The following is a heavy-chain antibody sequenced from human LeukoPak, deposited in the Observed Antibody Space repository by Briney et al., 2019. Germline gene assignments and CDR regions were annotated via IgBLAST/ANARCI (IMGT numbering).Heavy chain of an antibody. D-gene: IGHD6-13*01. CDR3: ARHVGSAAAGTYYFDY. J-gene: IGHJ4*02. CDR2: YYSVPT. V-gene: IGHV4-39*01. Sequence: YYSVPTYYNPSLKSRLTISVDTSKNLFSLKLSSVTAADTAVYYCARHVGSAAAGTYYFDYWGQGTLVTVSS.